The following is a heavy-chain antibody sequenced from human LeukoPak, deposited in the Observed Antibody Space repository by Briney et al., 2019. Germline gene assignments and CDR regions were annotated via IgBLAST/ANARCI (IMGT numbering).Heavy chain of an antibody. CDR2: IYYSGST. V-gene: IGHV4-59*01. CDR1: GGSISSYY. D-gene: IGHD1-26*01. CDR3: ARDLRWEEAFDI. J-gene: IGHJ3*02. Sequence: SETLSLTCTVSGGSISSYYWSWIRQPPGKGLEWIGYIYYSGSTNYSPSLKSRVTISVDTSKNQFSLKLSSVTAADTAVYYCARDLRWEEAFDIWGQGTMVTVPS.